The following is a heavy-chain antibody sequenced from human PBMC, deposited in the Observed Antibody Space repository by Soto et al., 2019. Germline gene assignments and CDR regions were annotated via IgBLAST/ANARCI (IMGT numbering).Heavy chain of an antibody. CDR3: ARHGSGENYFDY. D-gene: IGHD3-10*01. CDR1: GYTFTSYG. J-gene: IGHJ4*02. V-gene: IGHV1-18*04. CDR2: IGASSGNT. Sequence: VQLVQSGAEVKKPGASLRVSCKASGYTFTSYGISWVRQAPGQGLEWMGWIGASSGNTNYAQNLQGRVTMTTDTSTSTAYMELRSLRSDDTAVYYCARHGSGENYFDYWGRGTLVTVSS.